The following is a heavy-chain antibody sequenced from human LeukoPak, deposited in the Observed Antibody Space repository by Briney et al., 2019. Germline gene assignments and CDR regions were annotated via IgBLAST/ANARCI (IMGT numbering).Heavy chain of an antibody. D-gene: IGHD2-15*01. CDR3: VRGAGYLFDS. J-gene: IGHJ4*02. Sequence: GGSLRLSCAASGFTFSSYYMNWVRQAPGKGLEWVAMIKQDGSEQYSGDSVKGRFTISRDDAKNSLYLQLNRLRAEDTAVYFCVRGAGYLFDSWGQGTLVTVSS. CDR2: IKQDGSEQ. CDR1: GFTFSSYY. V-gene: IGHV3-7*03.